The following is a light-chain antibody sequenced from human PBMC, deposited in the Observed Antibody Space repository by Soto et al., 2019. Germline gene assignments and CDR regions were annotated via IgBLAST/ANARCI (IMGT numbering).Light chain of an antibody. J-gene: IGKJ1*01. CDR2: VAS. V-gene: IGKV1-9*01. Sequence: IQLTQSPASVSASVGDRVTITCRASQGIDNYLAWYQQKPGKAPKLLMYVASTLQSGVPSRFSGSGYGTDFTLTITSLQPEDFATYYCQQLNNYPVTFGQGTKVDIK. CDR3: QQLNNYPVT. CDR1: QGIDNY.